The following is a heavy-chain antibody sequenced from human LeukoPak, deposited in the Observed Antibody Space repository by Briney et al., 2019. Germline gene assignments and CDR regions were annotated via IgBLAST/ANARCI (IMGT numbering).Heavy chain of an antibody. CDR3: ARDSSSWYSGAFDI. Sequence: GGSLRLSCAASGFTFSSYSMNWVRQAPGKGLEWVSYISSSSSTIYYADSVKGRFTISRDNTKNSLCLQMNSLRAEDTAVYYCARDSSSWYSGAFDIWGQGTMVTVSS. J-gene: IGHJ3*02. D-gene: IGHD6-13*01. V-gene: IGHV3-48*04. CDR2: ISSSSSTI. CDR1: GFTFSSYS.